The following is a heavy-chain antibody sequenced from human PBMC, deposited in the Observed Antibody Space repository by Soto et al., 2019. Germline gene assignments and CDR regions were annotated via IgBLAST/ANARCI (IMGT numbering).Heavy chain of an antibody. CDR3: ARPARECSSPGCAN. CDR2: INQDGSES. Sequence: EVQLVESGGGLVQPGGSLRLSCVVCGLTFRSYWMSWVRQAPGKGLEWVANINQDGSESYYVDSVKGRFTISRDNAKNSLYLQMTSLRAEDTAVYYCARPARECSSPGCANWGQGTLVTVSS. V-gene: IGHV3-7*01. D-gene: IGHD2-2*01. J-gene: IGHJ4*02. CDR1: GLTFRSYW.